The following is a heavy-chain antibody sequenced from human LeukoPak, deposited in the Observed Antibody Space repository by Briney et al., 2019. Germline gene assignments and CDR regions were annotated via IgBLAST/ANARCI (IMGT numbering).Heavy chain of an antibody. Sequence: PGGSLRLSCAASGFTFSSYAMHWVRQAPGKGLEWVAVISYDGSNKYYADSVKGRFTISRDNSKNTLYLQMNSLRAEDTAVYYCARDRPYYDFWSGPSGSRYYFDYWGQGTLVTVSS. V-gene: IGHV3-30-3*01. CDR1: GFTFSSYA. J-gene: IGHJ4*02. D-gene: IGHD3-3*01. CDR3: ARDRPYYDFWSGPSGSRYYFDY. CDR2: ISYDGSNK.